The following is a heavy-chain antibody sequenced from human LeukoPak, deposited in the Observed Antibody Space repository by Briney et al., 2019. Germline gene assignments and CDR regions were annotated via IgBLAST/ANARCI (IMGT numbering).Heavy chain of an antibody. CDR1: GFTFSRYG. D-gene: IGHD6-13*01. V-gene: IGHV3-48*01. J-gene: IGHJ4*02. CDR2: ISSSSSTI. Sequence: GGSLRLSCAASGFTFSRYGIHWVRQAPGKGLEWVSYISSSSSTIYYADSVKGRFTISRDNAKNSLYLQMNSLRAEDTAVYYCARETAAAGLVWGQGTLVTVSS. CDR3: ARETAAAGLV.